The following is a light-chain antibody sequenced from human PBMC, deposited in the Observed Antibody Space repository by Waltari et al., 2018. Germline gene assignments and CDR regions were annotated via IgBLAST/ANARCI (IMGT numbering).Light chain of an antibody. CDR2: DVF. Sequence: QSALPQPASVSGSPGQSITLSCTGTSSAVCFYNYLSWYQQHPGNAPKLIIYDVFERPSGVSHRFSGSKSGNTASLTISGLQAEDEADYYCNSYTSSRSWVFGGGTKLTVL. V-gene: IGLV2-14*01. J-gene: IGLJ3*02. CDR3: NSYTSSRSWV. CDR1: SSAVCFYNY.